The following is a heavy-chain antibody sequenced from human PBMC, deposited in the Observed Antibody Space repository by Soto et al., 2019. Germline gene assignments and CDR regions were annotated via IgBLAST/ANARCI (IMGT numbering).Heavy chain of an antibody. V-gene: IGHV1-8*01. J-gene: IGHJ5*02. CDR1: GYTFTSYD. CDR3: ARGKSSWYSNWFDP. CDR2: MNPNSGNT. Sequence: QVQLVQSGAEVKKPGASVKVSCKASGYTFTSYDINWVRLATGQGLEWMGWMNPNSGNTGYAQKFQGRVTMTRNTSISTAYMELSSLRSEDTAVYYCARGKSSWYSNWFDPWGQGTLVTVSS. D-gene: IGHD6-13*01.